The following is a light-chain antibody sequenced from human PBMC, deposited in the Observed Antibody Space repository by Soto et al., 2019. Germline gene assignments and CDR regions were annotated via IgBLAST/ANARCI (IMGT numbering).Light chain of an antibody. Sequence: QSALTQPPSASGSPGQSVTISCTGTSIDVGKYNSVSWYQQHPGKAPKLIIYEVNKRPSGVPDRFSGSKSGNTASLTVSGLQADDEADYFCSSSASNYNYVFXTGTKVTVL. J-gene: IGLJ1*01. CDR1: SIDVGKYNS. CDR2: EVN. CDR3: SSSASNYNYV. V-gene: IGLV2-8*01.